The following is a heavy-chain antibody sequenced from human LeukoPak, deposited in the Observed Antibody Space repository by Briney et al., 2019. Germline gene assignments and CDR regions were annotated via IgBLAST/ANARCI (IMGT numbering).Heavy chain of an antibody. Sequence: GGSLRLSCAASGFTFSSYAMSWVRQAPGKGLEWVSAISGSGGSTYYADSVKGRFTISRDNSKNTLYLQMGSLRAEDMGVYYCARGLYYYDGSGFPRWGQGTLVTVSS. CDR3: ARGLYYYDGSGFPR. CDR2: ISGSGGST. D-gene: IGHD3-22*01. V-gene: IGHV3-23*01. CDR1: GFTFSSYA. J-gene: IGHJ4*02.